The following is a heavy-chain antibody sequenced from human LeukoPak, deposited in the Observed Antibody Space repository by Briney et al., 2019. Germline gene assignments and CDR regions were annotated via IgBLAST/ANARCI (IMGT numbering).Heavy chain of an antibody. CDR2: ISSSGSTI. CDR1: GFTFSSYE. Sequence: GGSLRLSCAASGFTFSSYEMNWVRQAPGKGLEWVSYISSSGSTIYYADSVKGRFTISRDNAKNTLYLQMNSLRAEDTAVYYCARAIERVGATWRAYAFDIWGQGTMVTVSS. CDR3: ARAIERVGATWRAYAFDI. D-gene: IGHD1-26*01. V-gene: IGHV3-48*03. J-gene: IGHJ3*02.